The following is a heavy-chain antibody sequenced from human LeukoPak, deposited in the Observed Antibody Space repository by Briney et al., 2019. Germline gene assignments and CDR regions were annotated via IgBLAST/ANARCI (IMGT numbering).Heavy chain of an antibody. V-gene: IGHV3-11*06. Sequence: GGSLRLSCAASGFIFSDYYMSWIRQTPEKWLEWLSYISSSSGYKNYADSLKGRFTISRDNAKNSVYLQMNSLSAEDTAVYYCARQGLYDSSDFWTFQHWGQGTLVTVSS. CDR3: ARQGLYDSSDFWTFQH. D-gene: IGHD3/OR15-3a*01. CDR2: ISSSSGYK. CDR1: GFIFSDYY. J-gene: IGHJ1*01.